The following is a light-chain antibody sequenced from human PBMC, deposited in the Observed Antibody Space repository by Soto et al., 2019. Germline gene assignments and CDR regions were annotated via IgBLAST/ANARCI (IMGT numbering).Light chain of an antibody. CDR2: DAS. V-gene: IGKV3-11*01. J-gene: IGKJ4*01. CDR3: QQRSNWPPT. CDR1: QSVSSY. Sequence: EIVLTQSPATLSLSPGERATLSCRASQSVSSYLAWYQQKPGQAPRLLIYDASNRATGIPARFSGSGSGTDXTLTIXSLEPEDFAVYYCQQRSNWPPTFGGGTKVEIK.